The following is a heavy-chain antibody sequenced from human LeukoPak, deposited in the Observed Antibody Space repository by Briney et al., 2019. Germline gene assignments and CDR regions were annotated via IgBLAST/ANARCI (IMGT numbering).Heavy chain of an antibody. J-gene: IGHJ4*02. CDR1: GFTFSGSA. V-gene: IGHV3-73*01. CDR3: TRETTPFETGEGY. D-gene: IGHD2-8*02. Sequence: GGSPRLSCAASGFTFSGSAMHWVRQASGKGLEWVGRIRSKANSYATAYAASVKGRFTISRDDSKNTAYLQMNSLKTEDTAVYYCTRETTPFETGEGYWGQGTLVTVSS. CDR2: IRSKANSYAT.